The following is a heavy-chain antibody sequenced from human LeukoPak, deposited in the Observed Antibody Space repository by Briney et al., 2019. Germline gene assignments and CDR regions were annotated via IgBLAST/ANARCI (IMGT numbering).Heavy chain of an antibody. CDR3: ARDRYYYDSSGYYFPYDFDY. Sequence: GSSVKVSCKASGGTFSSYTISWVRQAPGQGLEWMGRIIPILGIANYAQKFQGRVTISEDKSTSTAYMELSSLRSEDTAVYYCARDRYYYDSSGYYFPYDFDYWGQGTLVTVSS. D-gene: IGHD3-22*01. V-gene: IGHV1-69*04. CDR1: GGTFSSYT. J-gene: IGHJ4*02. CDR2: IIPILGIA.